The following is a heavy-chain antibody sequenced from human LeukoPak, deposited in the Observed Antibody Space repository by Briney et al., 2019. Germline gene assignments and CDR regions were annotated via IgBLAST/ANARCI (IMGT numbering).Heavy chain of an antibody. V-gene: IGHV3-66*01. CDR2: IYSGGST. D-gene: IGHD2-2*02. CDR1: GFTVSSNY. J-gene: IGHJ4*02. CDR3: ARGPDGYCSSTRCDIPPGY. Sequence: GGSLRLSCAASGFTVSSNYMSWVRQAPGKGLEWVSVIYSGGSTYYADSVKGRFTISRDNSKNTLYLQMNSLGAEDTTVYYCARGPDGYCSSTRCDIPPGYWGQGTLVTVSS.